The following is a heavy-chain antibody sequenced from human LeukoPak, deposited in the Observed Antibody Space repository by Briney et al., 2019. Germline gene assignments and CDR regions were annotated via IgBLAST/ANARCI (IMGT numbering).Heavy chain of an antibody. CDR3: ARLADCSSSSCRSFDY. V-gene: IGHV1-2*02. D-gene: IGHD2-2*01. Sequence: ASVKVSCKASGYTFTSYYMHWVRQAPGQGLEWMGIINPNSGFTNYAQKFQGRVTMTRDTSISTAYMELSRLRSDDTAVYYCARLADCSSSSCRSFDYWGQGTLVTVSS. CDR1: GYTFTSYY. CDR2: INPNSGFT. J-gene: IGHJ4*02.